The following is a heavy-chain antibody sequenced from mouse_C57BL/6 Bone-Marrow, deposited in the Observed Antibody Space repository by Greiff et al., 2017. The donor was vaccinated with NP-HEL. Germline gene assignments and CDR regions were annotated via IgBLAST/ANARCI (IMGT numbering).Heavy chain of an antibody. D-gene: IGHD2-4*01. J-gene: IGHJ1*03. CDR1: GYSFTDYN. Sequence: VHVKQSGPELVKPGASVKISCKASGYSFTDYNMNWVKQSNGKSLEWIGVINPNYGTTSYNQKFKGKATLTVDQSSSTAYMQLNSLTSEDSAVYYCARSNDYDEDWYFDVWGTGTTVTVSS. V-gene: IGHV1-39*01. CDR3: ARSNDYDEDWYFDV. CDR2: INPNYGTT.